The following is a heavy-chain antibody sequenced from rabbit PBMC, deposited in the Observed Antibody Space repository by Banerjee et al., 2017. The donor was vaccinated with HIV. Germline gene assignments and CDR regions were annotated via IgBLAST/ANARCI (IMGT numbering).Heavy chain of an antibody. CDR2: VDAGDGTT. Sequence: QQQLEESGGGLVKPEGSLTLTCKASGFDFSSNAMCWVRQAPGKGLEWIASVDAGDGTTYYASWVNGRFTVSLDNAQNTVFLQMTSLTPADTATYFCVRETETYAGYTGYAYYFNLWGQGTLVTVS. D-gene: IGHD6-1*01. V-gene: IGHV1S47*01. J-gene: IGHJ4*01. CDR1: GFDFSSNA. CDR3: VRETETYAGYTGYAYYFNL.